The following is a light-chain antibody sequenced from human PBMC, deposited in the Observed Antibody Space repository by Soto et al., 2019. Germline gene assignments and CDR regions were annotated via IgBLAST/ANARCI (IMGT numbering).Light chain of an antibody. CDR3: QQYNSYPST. Sequence: DIQMTQSPSTLSASVGDRVTITCRASQSISSWLAWYQQKPGKAPKLLIYKASSLESGVPSRFSGSGSGTEFTLTTSSLQPDDFATYYCQQYNSYPSTLGPGTKVDIK. CDR2: KAS. CDR1: QSISSW. V-gene: IGKV1-5*03. J-gene: IGKJ1*01.